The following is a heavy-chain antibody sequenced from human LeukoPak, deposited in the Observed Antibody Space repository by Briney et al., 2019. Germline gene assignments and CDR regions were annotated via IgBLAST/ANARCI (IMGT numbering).Heavy chain of an antibody. D-gene: IGHD4-17*01. V-gene: IGHV3-23*01. CDR3: AKDPNGDYFGAFDS. J-gene: IGHJ3*02. CDR1: AISFSSYA. CDR2: IHGSGGVT. Sequence: GGSLRLSCTASAISFSSYAMTWLRQAPGKGLEWVSGIHGSGGVTYYADSVKGRFTISRDNSKKTLYLQMNSLRVDDTAVYYCAKDPNGDYFGAFDSWGQGTMVTVS.